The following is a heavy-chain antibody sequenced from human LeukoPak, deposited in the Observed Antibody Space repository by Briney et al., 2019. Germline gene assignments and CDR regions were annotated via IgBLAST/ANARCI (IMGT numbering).Heavy chain of an antibody. J-gene: IGHJ4*02. D-gene: IGHD3-3*01. CDR2: IYYSGST. CDR1: GYSISSGYY. V-gene: IGHV4-38-2*02. CDR3: ARDRSYNDFWSGHHLTEYYFDY. Sequence: SETLSLTCTVSGYSISSGYYWGWIRQPPGKGLEWIGSIYYSGSTYYNPSLKSRVTISVDTSKNQFSLKLSSVTAADTAVYYCARDRSYNDFWSGHHLTEYYFDYWGQGTLVTVSS.